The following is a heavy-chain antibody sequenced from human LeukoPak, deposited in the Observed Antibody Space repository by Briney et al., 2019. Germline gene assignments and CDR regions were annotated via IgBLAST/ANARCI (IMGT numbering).Heavy chain of an antibody. J-gene: IGHJ6*02. V-gene: IGHV3-11*01. D-gene: IGHD5-12*01. Sequence: SGGSLRLSCAASVFTFSDYYMSWIRQAPGKGLEWVSYISSSGSTIYYVDSVKGRFTISRDNAKNSLYLQMNSLRAEDTAVYYCARDLVATIIKTACGMDVWGQGTTVTVSS. CDR2: ISSSGSTI. CDR3: ARDLVATIIKTACGMDV. CDR1: VFTFSDYY.